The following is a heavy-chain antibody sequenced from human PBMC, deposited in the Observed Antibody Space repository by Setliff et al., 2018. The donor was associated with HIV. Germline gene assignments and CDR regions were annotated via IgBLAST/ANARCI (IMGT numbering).Heavy chain of an antibody. V-gene: IGHV5-51*01. J-gene: IGHJ4*02. CDR1: GYSFPNDW. CDR3: ASGRKKNYDLFSGYYRILGVDFDY. CDR2: ISPDDSDT. D-gene: IGHD3-3*01. Sequence: PGESLKISCKDSGYSFPNDWIGWVRQMPGKGLEWMGIISPDDSDTRYSPSFQGQVTISADKSISTAYLQWSSLKASDTAMYYCASGRKKNYDLFSGYYRILGVDFDYWGQGTLVTVSS.